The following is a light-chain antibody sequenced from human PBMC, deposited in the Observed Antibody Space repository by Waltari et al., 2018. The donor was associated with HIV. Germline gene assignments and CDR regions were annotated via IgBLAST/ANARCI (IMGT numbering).Light chain of an antibody. J-gene: IGKJ1*01. V-gene: IGKV1-12*01. CDR2: ASS. Sequence: DIQMTQSPFFVSESVGDRVTLTCRASQAISSWLTWYQQRPGAAPKLLIYASSTLQSGVPTRFSGGRSGANFTLTISSLQPEDFATYFCQQADGLPWTFGQGTKVEMK. CDR3: QQADGLPWT. CDR1: QAISSW.